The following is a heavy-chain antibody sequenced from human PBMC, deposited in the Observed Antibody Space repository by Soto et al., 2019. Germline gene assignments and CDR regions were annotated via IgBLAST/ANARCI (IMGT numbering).Heavy chain of an antibody. CDR2: IYWDDDK. J-gene: IGHJ4*02. Sequence: QITLKESGPTLVKPTQTLTLTCTFSGFSLSSSGVGVGWIRQPPGKALEWLALIYWDDDKRYSPSLNSRLTIPKDTSNNQLVLKMTIIDPVDTATYYCTHIPVGGSYPYWGQRTLVPLSS. CDR3: THIPVGGSYPY. V-gene: IGHV2-5*02. D-gene: IGHD1-26*01. CDR1: GFSLSSSGVG.